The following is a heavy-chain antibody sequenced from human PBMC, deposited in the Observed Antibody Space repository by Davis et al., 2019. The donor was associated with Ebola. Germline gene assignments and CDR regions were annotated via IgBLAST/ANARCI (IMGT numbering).Heavy chain of an antibody. D-gene: IGHD1-1*01. V-gene: IGHV3-23*01. CDR1: GFTFSTYA. Sequence: PGGSLRLSCAGSGFTFSTYAMTWVRQAPGKGLEWVSRISGSGGDPHYADSVKGRFTISRDNSKNTLFLQMNSLGAEDTAVYYCAKDLGSGIAFYGMDGWGQGTLVTVSS. J-gene: IGHJ6*02. CDR2: ISGSGGDP. CDR3: AKDLGSGIAFYGMDG.